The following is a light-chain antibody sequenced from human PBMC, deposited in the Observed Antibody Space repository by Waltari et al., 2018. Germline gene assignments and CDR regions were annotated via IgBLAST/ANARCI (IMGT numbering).Light chain of an antibody. CDR3: FLCYSGGRFWV. CDR2: DTN. V-gene: IGLV7-46*01. CDR1: TGACTRGHY. J-gene: IGLJ3*02. Sequence: QAVVTQKPSLTVSPGGTVTLPCGSRTGACTRGHYPSWFQQKPGQAPRTLISDTNNKHSWTPARFSGSLLGGKAALTLSGAQPEDEAEYYCFLCYSGGRFWVFGGGTKLTVL.